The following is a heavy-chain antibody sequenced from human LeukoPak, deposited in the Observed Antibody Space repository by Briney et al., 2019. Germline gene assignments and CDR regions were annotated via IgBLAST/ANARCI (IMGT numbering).Heavy chain of an antibody. CDR1: GGSFSGYY. CDR3: ARDFYSGSYYFDY. CDR2: INHSGST. V-gene: IGHV4-34*01. Sequence: PSETLSLTCAVYGGSFSGYYWSWIRQPPGKGLEWIGEINHSGSTNYNPSLKSRVTISVDTSKNQFSLKPSSVTAADTAVYYCARDFYSGSYYFDYWGQGTLVTVSS. D-gene: IGHD1-26*01. J-gene: IGHJ4*02.